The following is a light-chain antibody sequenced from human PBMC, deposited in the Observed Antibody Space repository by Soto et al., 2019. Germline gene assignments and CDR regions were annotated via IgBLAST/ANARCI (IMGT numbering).Light chain of an antibody. V-gene: IGKV3-20*01. Sequence: EIVLTQSPGTLSLSPGERATLSCRASQSVSDSSLACYHQKPGQAPRLLIYGASRSATGIPATFSGSGSGTDFTLPISRLEPEDFAVYYCQLYGDSPMYTFGQGTKLEIK. CDR3: QLYGDSPMYT. CDR1: QSVSDSS. J-gene: IGKJ2*01. CDR2: GAS.